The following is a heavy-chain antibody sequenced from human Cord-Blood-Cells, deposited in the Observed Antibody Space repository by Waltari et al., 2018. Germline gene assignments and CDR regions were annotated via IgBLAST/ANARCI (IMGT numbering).Heavy chain of an antibody. J-gene: IGHJ3*02. CDR2: INPNSGGT. V-gene: IGHV1-2*02. Sequence: QVQLVQSGAEVKKPGASVKVSCKASGYTFTGYYMHWVRQAPGQGLEWMGWINPNSGGTNYAQKCQGRVTMTRDTSISTAYMELGRLRSDDTAVYYCARKTGAKNAFDIWGQGTMVTVSS. CDR3: ARKTGAKNAFDI. CDR1: GYTFTGYY. D-gene: IGHD3-10*01.